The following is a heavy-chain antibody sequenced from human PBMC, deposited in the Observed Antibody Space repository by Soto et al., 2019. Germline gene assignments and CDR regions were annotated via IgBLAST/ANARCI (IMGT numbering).Heavy chain of an antibody. CDR2: ISCDGSNK. V-gene: IGHV3-30*18. Sequence: PGGSLRLSCAASGFTFSSYGMHWVRQAPGKGLEWVAVISCDGSNKYYADSVKGRFTISRDNSKNTLYLQMNSLRAEDTAVYYCAKRYSGYDYSTAGHYFDYWGQGTLVTVSS. CDR1: GFTFSSYG. CDR3: AKRYSGYDYSTAGHYFDY. D-gene: IGHD5-12*01. J-gene: IGHJ4*02.